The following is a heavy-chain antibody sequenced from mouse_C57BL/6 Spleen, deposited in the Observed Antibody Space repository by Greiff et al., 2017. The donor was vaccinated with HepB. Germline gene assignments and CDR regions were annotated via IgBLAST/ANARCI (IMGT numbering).Heavy chain of an antibody. V-gene: IGHV7-3*01. D-gene: IGHD1-1*01. CDR1: GFTFTDYY. Sequence: EVKLVESGGGLVQPGGSLSLSCAASGFTFTDYYMSWVRQPPGKALEWLGFIRNKANGYTTEYSASVKGRFTISRDNSQSILYLQMNALRAEDSATYYCARYQTTVVAPHFDYWGQGTTLTVSS. J-gene: IGHJ2*01. CDR3: ARYQTTVVAPHFDY. CDR2: IRNKANGYTT.